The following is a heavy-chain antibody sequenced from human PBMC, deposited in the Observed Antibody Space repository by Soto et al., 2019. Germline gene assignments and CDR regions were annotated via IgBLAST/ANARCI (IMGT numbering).Heavy chain of an antibody. J-gene: IGHJ4*02. D-gene: IGHD6-6*01. V-gene: IGHV1-46*01. CDR1: GYTFTSYY. Sequence: ASVKVSCKASGYTFTSYYMHWVRQAPGQGLEWMGIINPSGGSTSYAQKFQGRVTMTRDTSTSTVYMELSSLRSEDTAVYYCARDVVREYSSSADPFDYWGQGTLVTVSP. CDR2: INPSGGST. CDR3: ARDVVREYSSSADPFDY.